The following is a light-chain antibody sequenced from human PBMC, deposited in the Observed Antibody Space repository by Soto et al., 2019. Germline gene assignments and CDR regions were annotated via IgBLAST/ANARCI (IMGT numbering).Light chain of an antibody. V-gene: IGLV1-47*02. J-gene: IGLJ3*02. CDR1: SSNMGTSY. CDR3: AAWDDGLSGWV. CDR2: SNN. Sequence: QPVLTQPPSASGTPGQRVTISCSGSSSNMGTSYVYWYQQLPGTAPKLLIYSNNQRPSGVPDRFSGSKSGTSASLAISGLRSEDEADYYCAAWDDGLSGWVFGGGTKVTVL.